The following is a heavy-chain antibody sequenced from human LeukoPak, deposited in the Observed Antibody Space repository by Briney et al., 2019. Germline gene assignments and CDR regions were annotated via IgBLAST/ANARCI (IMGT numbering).Heavy chain of an antibody. V-gene: IGHV3-7*01. CDR3: VRGGTYWTVS. CDR1: GFVFSASY. Sequence: GGSLRLSCAASGFVFSASYMSWVRKAPGKGLEWVATIKPDGSEKYHVDSVSGRFTISRNNTNDSLFLQMNSLRVDDTAVYYCVRGGTYWTVSWGQGTLVNVS. J-gene: IGHJ5*01. CDR2: IKPDGSEK.